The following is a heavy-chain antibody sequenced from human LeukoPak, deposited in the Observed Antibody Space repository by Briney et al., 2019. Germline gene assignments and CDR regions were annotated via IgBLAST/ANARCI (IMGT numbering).Heavy chain of an antibody. CDR1: GFTFSSYS. CDR3: AKRGDSGSHKYFDY. V-gene: IGHV3-21*01. J-gene: IGHJ4*02. CDR2: ISSSSSYI. D-gene: IGHD1-26*01. Sequence: TGGSMRLSCAASGFTFSSYSMNWVRQAPGKGLEWVSSISSSSSYIYYADSVKGRFTISRDSSKNTVYLQMDSLRAEDTAVYYCAKRGDSGSHKYFDYWGQGTLVTVSS.